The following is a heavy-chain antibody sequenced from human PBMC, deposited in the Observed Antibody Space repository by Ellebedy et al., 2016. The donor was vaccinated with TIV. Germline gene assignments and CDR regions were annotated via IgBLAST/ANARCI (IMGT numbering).Heavy chain of an antibody. CDR2: IYYSGST. CDR1: GGSISSGDLY. Sequence: LRLSCTVSGGSISSGDLYWSWIRQPPGKGLEWIGYIYYSGSTYYNPSLKSRVSMSVDTSKNQFSLQLSSVTAADTAVYYCARKIGESWFDPWGQGTLVTVSS. D-gene: IGHD3-16*01. J-gene: IGHJ5*02. V-gene: IGHV4-30-4*01. CDR3: ARKIGESWFDP.